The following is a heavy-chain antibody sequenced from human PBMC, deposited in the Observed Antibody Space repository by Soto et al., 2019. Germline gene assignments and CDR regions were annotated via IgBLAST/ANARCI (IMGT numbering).Heavy chain of an antibody. Sequence: GGSLRLSCAASGFTFSSYAMNWFRQAPGKGLEWVSVISGSGGSTYYADSVKGRFTISRDNSKNTLYLQMNSLRAEFTAVYYCASRSSGWYFDYWGQGTLVTVSS. J-gene: IGHJ4*02. CDR3: ASRSSGWYFDY. CDR1: GFTFSSYA. V-gene: IGHV3-23*01. CDR2: ISGSGGST. D-gene: IGHD6-19*01.